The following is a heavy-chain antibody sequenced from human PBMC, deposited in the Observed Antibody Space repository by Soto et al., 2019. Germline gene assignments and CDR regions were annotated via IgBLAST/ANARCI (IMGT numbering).Heavy chain of an antibody. CDR1: SGSISSNNW. J-gene: IGHJ6*03. Sequence: QVQLQESGPGLVKPSGTLSLTCAVSSGSISSNNWWSWVRQPPGKGLEWIGEIYHSGSTNYSPSFKSRVAISVDKSKDQFSLKLSSVTAADTAVYYCVSVLRDYYYYTMDVWGKGTTVTVSS. CDR3: VSVLRDYYYYTMDV. CDR2: IYHSGST. V-gene: IGHV4-4*02.